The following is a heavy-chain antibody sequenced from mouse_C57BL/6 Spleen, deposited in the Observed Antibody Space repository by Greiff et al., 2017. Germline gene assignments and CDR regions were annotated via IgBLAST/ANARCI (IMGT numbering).Heavy chain of an antibody. Sequence: VKLMESGPELVKPGASVKISCKASGYAFSSSWMNWVKQRPGKGLEWIGRIYPGDGDTNYNGKFKGKATLTADKASSTAYMQRSSLTSEDSAVYFCAIYYGYDVDYAMDYWGQGTSVTVSS. J-gene: IGHJ4*01. CDR3: AIYYGYDVDYAMDY. CDR1: GYAFSSSW. CDR2: IYPGDGDT. D-gene: IGHD2-2*01. V-gene: IGHV1-82*01.